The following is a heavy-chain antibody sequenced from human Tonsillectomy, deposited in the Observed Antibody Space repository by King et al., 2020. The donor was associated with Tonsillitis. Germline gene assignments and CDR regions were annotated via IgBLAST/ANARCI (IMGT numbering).Heavy chain of an antibody. CDR1: GYIFTDDY. J-gene: IGHJ4*02. V-gene: IGHV1-2*02. Sequence: VQLVQSGAEVKKPGASVKVSCKASGYIFTDDYIHWVRRAPGQGLEWMGWINPNSGGTNYAQKFQGRVTMTRDTSISTAYMELSRLRSDDTAVFYCATYNVEVAGFDYWGQGTLVTVSS. D-gene: IGHD6-19*01. CDR3: ATYNVEVAGFDY. CDR2: INPNSGGT.